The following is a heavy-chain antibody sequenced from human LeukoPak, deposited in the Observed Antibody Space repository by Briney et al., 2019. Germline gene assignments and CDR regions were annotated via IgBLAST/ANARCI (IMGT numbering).Heavy chain of an antibody. V-gene: IGHV4-39*01. CDR3: ARRSSVWYPFDP. J-gene: IGHJ5*02. D-gene: IGHD6-19*01. CDR2: IYYIGST. CDR1: GGSISSTSYY. Sequence: PSETLSLTCTVSGGSISSTSYYWDWIRQPPGKGLEWIGSIYYIGSTYYSPSLKSRVTMSVDTSKNQFSLKLSSVTAADTVVYYCARRSSVWYPFDPWGQGTLVTVSS.